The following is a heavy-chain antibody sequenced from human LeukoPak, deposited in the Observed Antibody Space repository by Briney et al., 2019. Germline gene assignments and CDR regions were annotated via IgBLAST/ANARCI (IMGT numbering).Heavy chain of an antibody. CDR2: IHPGDSDT. J-gene: IGHJ4*02. CDR1: GYSFTSDW. CDR3: ARLGILGATYFDY. Sequence: HGESLKISCKGSGYSFTSDWIGWVRQMPGKGLEWMGIIHPGDSDTRYSPSFQGQVTISADRSISTAYLQWGSLKASDTAMYYCARLGILGATYFDYWGQGTLVTVSS. D-gene: IGHD1-26*01. V-gene: IGHV5-51*01.